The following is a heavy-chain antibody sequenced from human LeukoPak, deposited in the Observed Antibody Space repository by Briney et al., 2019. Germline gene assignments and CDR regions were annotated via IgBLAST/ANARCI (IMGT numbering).Heavy chain of an antibody. CDR2: INHSGST. Sequence: SETLSLTCNVSDGSITSSYHSWAWIRQPPGKGLEWIGEINHSGSTNYNPSLKSRVTISVDTSKNQFSLKLSSVTAADTAVYYCARGQSRNFDYWGQGTLVTVSS. J-gene: IGHJ4*02. CDR3: ARGQSRNFDY. D-gene: IGHD1-14*01. V-gene: IGHV4-39*07. CDR1: DGSITSSYHS.